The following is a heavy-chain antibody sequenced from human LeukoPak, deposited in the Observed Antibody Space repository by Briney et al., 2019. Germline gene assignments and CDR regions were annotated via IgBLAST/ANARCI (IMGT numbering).Heavy chain of an antibody. V-gene: IGHV3-21*01. CDR3: ARYYGSGSYYTDY. Sequence: GGSLRLSCAASGFTFSSYSMNWVRQAAGKGLEWVSSISSSSSYIYYADSVKGRFTISRDNAKNSLYLQMNSLRAEDTAVYYCARYYGSGSYYTDYWGQGTLVTVSS. CDR1: GFTFSSYS. CDR2: ISSSSSYI. J-gene: IGHJ4*02. D-gene: IGHD3-10*01.